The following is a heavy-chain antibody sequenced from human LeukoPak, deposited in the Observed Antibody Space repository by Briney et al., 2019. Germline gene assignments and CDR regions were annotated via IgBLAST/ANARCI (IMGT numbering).Heavy chain of an antibody. CDR1: GFMFSSNW. J-gene: IGHJ4*02. CDR2: IKEDGTET. D-gene: IGHD5-24*01. V-gene: IGHV3-7*03. Sequence: GGSLRLSCAASGFMFSSNWMSWVRLAPGKGLEWVANIKEDGTETYYVDSVKGRFTISRDNAKNSLYLQMDSLRVEDTAVYYCAKEGRSLQTYWGQGTLVTVSS. CDR3: AKEGRSLQTY.